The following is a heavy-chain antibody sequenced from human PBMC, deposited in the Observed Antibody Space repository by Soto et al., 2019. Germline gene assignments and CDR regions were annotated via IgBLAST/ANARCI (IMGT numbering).Heavy chain of an antibody. CDR1: GGSISTDNYY. CDR2: IDYRGTV. D-gene: IGHD2-21*02. Sequence: QVQLQESGPGLVKPSETLSLTCTVSGGSISTDNYYWSWVRQHPGKGLEWIGYIDYRGTVHYNPSLMSRGSISLDRSNNQFSLTLYSVSAADTAIYFCAIEVMVTIESDGFDVWGQGTMVTVSS. CDR3: AIEVMVTIESDGFDV. J-gene: IGHJ3*01. V-gene: IGHV4-31*03.